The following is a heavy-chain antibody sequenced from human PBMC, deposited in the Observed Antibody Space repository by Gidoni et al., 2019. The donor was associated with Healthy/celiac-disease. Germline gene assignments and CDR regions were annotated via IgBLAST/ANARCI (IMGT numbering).Heavy chain of an antibody. CDR3: AKASWLQLIPYFDY. J-gene: IGHJ4*02. D-gene: IGHD5-12*01. Sequence: EVQLLESGGGLVQHGGSLRLSCAASGFPFSSYAMSWVRQAPGKGLEWVSGISGSGGSTYYADSVKGRFTISRDNSKNTLYLQMNSLRAEDTAVYYCAKASWLQLIPYFDYWGQGTLVTVSS. CDR2: ISGSGGST. V-gene: IGHV3-23*01. CDR1: GFPFSSYA.